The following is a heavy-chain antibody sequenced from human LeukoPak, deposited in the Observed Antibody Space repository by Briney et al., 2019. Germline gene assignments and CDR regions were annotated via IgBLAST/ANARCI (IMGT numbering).Heavy chain of an antibody. CDR3: TTELATYYYDSSGYYPFDY. CDR2: IKSKTDGGTT. V-gene: IGHV3-15*01. D-gene: IGHD3-22*01. J-gene: IGHJ4*02. CDR1: GFTFSNAW. Sequence: GGSLRLSCAASGFTFSNAWMSWVRQAPGKGLEWGGRIKSKTDGGTTDYAAPVKGRFTISRDDSKNTLYLQMNSLKTEDTAVYYCTTELATYYYDSSGYYPFDYWGQGTLVTVSS.